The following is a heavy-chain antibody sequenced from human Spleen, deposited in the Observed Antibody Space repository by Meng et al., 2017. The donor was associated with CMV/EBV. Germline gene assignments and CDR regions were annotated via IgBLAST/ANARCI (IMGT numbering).Heavy chain of an antibody. CDR2: ISSDGSNK. D-gene: IGHD1-1*01. Sequence: GESLKISCAASGFPFSSYVLHWVRQPPGKGLEWVAVISSDGSNKYYADSVKGRFTISRDNSKNTLYLQMNSLKTEDTALYYCAKDLAGQKLDNYLGWVDYWGQGTLVTVSS. V-gene: IGHV3-30-3*01. CDR3: AKDLAGQKLDNYLGWVDY. CDR1: GFPFSSYV. J-gene: IGHJ4*02.